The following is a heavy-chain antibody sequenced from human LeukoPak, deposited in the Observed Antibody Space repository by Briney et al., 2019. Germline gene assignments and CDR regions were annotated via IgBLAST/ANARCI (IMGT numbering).Heavy chain of an antibody. D-gene: IGHD3-22*01. J-gene: IGHJ4*02. V-gene: IGHV3-23*01. CDR2: ISGSGGST. CDR1: GFTFSSYA. CDR3: AKDDTYYYDSSGYSIFDY. Sequence: GGSLRLSCAASGFTFSSYAMSWVRQAPGKGLEWVSAISGSGGSTYYADSVKGRFTISRDNSKNTLYLQMNSLRAEDTAVYYCAKDDTYYYDSSGYSIFDYWGQGTLVTVSS.